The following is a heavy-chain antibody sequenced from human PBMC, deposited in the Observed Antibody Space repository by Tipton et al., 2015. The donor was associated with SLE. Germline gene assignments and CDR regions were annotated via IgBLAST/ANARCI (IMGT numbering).Heavy chain of an antibody. D-gene: IGHD3-3*02. CDR3: ARAGSIYGADAFDI. J-gene: IGHJ3*02. CDR1: GYSISSGYY. CDR2: IYHSGST. V-gene: IGHV4-38-2*01. Sequence: TLSLTCAVSGYSISSGYYWTWIRQPPGKGLEWIGSIYHSGSTYYNPSLNSRVTISLDTSKNQFSLKLTSVTAADAAVYYCARAGSIYGADAFDIWGHGTLVSVSS.